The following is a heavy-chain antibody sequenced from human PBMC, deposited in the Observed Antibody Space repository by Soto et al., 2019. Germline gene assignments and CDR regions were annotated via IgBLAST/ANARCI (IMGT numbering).Heavy chain of an antibody. J-gene: IGHJ4*02. D-gene: IGHD3-22*01. CDR3: AAYYYDSSGYWPCDY. CDR2: IVVGSGNT. CDR1: GFTFTSSA. Sequence: TVKVSCKASGFTFTSSAVQWVLQARGQRLEWIGWIVVGSGNTNYAQKFQERVTITRDMSTSTAYMELSSLRSEDTAVYYCAAYYYDSSGYWPCDYWGQGTLGTVSS. V-gene: IGHV1-58*01.